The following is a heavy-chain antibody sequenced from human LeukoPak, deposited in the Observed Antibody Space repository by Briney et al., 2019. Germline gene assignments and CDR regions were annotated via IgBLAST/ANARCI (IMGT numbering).Heavy chain of an antibody. V-gene: IGHV3-73*01. CDR3: TSFSAKVVFDSY. CDR2: IRSKANSYAT. J-gene: IGHJ4*02. D-gene: IGHD4-23*01. CDR1: GFTFSGSA. Sequence: GGSLRLSCAASGFTFSGSAMHWVRQASGKGLEWVGRIRSKANSYATAYAASVKGRFTISRDDSKNTAYLQMNSLKTEDTAVYYCTSFSAKVVFDSYWGQGTLVTVSS.